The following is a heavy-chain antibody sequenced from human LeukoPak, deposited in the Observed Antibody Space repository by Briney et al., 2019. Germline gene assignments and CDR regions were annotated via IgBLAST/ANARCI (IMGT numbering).Heavy chain of an antibody. V-gene: IGHV5-51*01. Sequence: RAGESLKISCKGSGYTFTSYWIGWVRQMPGKGLEWMGIIYPADSDTRYSPSFQGQVTISADKSISTAYLQWSSLKASDTAMYYCARHVGATTPSSQILDLYEDYGMDVWGQGTTVTVSS. CDR3: ARHVGATTPSSQILDLYEDYGMDV. CDR1: GYTFTSYW. D-gene: IGHD1-26*01. CDR2: IYPADSDT. J-gene: IGHJ6*02.